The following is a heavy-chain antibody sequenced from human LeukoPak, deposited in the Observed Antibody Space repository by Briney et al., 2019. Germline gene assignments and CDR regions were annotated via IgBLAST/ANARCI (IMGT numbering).Heavy chain of an antibody. Sequence: GGSLRLSCAPSGFTFSSYAMSWVRQAPGKGLEWVSAISGSGGSTYYADSVKGRFTISRDNSKNTLYLQMNSLRAEDTAVYYCAKGKEMATIGDYWGQGTLVTVSS. CDR1: GFTFSSYA. V-gene: IGHV3-23*01. CDR3: AKGKEMATIGDY. J-gene: IGHJ4*02. CDR2: ISGSGGST. D-gene: IGHD5-24*01.